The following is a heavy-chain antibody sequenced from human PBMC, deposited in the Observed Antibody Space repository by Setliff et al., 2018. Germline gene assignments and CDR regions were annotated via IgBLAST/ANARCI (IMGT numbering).Heavy chain of an antibody. D-gene: IGHD4-17*01. CDR2: INHSGNT. CDR3: ARRHHTVTTNYFDY. CDR1: GDSISSGNW. J-gene: IGHJ4*02. V-gene: IGHV4-4*02. Sequence: PSETLSLTCAVSGDSISSGNWWSWVRQPPEKGLEWIGEINHSGNTNYNPSLKSRVTISMATSKNQFSLNLSSVTAADTAVYYCARRHHTVTTNYFDYWGQGTLVTVSS.